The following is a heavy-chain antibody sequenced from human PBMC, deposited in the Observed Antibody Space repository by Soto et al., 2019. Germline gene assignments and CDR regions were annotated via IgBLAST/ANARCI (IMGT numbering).Heavy chain of an antibody. CDR2: IIPRSATS. CDR3: ARVLSWASYYDFWSGYYNHYYYGMDV. Sequence: ASVKVSCKASGDTFSTYTITWIRQAPGQGLEWMGGIIPRSATSKYAQKFQGRVTMTRNTSISTAYMELSSLRSEDTAVYYCARVLSWASYYDFWSGYYNHYYYGMDVWGQGTTVTVSS. V-gene: IGHV1-8*01. J-gene: IGHJ6*02. CDR1: GDTFSTYT. D-gene: IGHD3-3*01.